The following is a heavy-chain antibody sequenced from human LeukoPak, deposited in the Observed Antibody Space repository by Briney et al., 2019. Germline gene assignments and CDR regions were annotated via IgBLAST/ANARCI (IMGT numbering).Heavy chain of an antibody. V-gene: IGHV1-2*02. CDR2: INPNNGDA. CDR3: ARGRDIVVVPYYYYMDV. J-gene: IGHJ6*03. Sequence: GASVKVSCKASGYTFTGYLIHWVRQAPGQGLECMGWINPNNGDANYAQRFQGRVTMTRDTSISTAYMELSSLLSDDTAVYYCARGRDIVVVPYYYYMDVWGRGTTVTVSS. CDR1: GYTFTGYL. D-gene: IGHD2-2*01.